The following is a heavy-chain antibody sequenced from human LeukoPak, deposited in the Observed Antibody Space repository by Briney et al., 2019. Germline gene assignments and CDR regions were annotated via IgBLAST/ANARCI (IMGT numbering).Heavy chain of an antibody. Sequence: GSLRLPCAASGFTFSSYEMNWVRQAPGKGLEWVSYISSSGSTIYYADSVKGRFTISRDNAKNSLYLQMNSLRAEDTAVYYCARVLCGGDCWGGRGAFDIWGQGTMVTVSS. J-gene: IGHJ3*02. V-gene: IGHV3-48*03. CDR1: GFTFSSYE. D-gene: IGHD2-21*02. CDR2: ISSSGSTI. CDR3: ARVLCGGDCWGGRGAFDI.